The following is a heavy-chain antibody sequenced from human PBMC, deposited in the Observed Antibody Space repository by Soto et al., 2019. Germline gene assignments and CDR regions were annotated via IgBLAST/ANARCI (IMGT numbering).Heavy chain of an antibody. Sequence: QVQLQESGPGLVKPSETLSRTCTVSGGSISSYYWSWIRQPPGKGLEWIGYIYYSGSTNYNPSLKSRVTISVDTSKNQFSLKLSSVTAADTAVYDCARRYGYYFDYWGQGTLVTVSS. CDR1: GGSISSYY. J-gene: IGHJ4*02. D-gene: IGHD4-17*01. V-gene: IGHV4-59*08. CDR3: ARRYGYYFDY. CDR2: IYYSGST.